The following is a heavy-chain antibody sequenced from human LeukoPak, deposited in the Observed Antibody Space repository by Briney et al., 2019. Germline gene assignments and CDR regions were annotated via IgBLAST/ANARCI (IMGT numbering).Heavy chain of an antibody. CDR3: ARLNFGDDY. V-gene: IGHV3-53*01. D-gene: IGHD4-17*01. CDR1: GFTIGSKH. CDR2: IYPGGDS. Sequence: PGASPRLSCAASGFTIGSKHMNWVRQAPGKGLEWVSGIYPGGDSYYTDSLKGRFIISRDISKNTVFLQMNSLRDGDTAVYHCARLNFGDDYWGQGALVTVPS. J-gene: IGHJ4*02.